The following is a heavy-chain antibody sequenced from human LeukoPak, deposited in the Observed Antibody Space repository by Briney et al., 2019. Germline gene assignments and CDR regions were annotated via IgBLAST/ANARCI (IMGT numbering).Heavy chain of an antibody. CDR1: EYTFATYW. Sequence: GEPFNTPCQASEYTFATYWSAWAGQIPGKGLGWMGIIYPGDSDTRYSPYFQGQVTISADKSISTAYLQWSSLKASDTVIYYCARHLNSAYDYGYWGQGTLVTVSS. CDR2: IYPGDSDT. J-gene: IGHJ4*02. D-gene: IGHD5-12*01. V-gene: IGHV5-51*01. CDR3: ARHLNSAYDYGY.